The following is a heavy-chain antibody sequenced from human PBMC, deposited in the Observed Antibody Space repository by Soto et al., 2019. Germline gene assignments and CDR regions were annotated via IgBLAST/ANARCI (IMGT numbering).Heavy chain of an antibody. D-gene: IGHD3-22*01. CDR3: ATSYYSESSLDP. Sequence: QVQLQESGPGLVKPSGTLSLTCGVSGDSISSNKWWSWVRQPPGKGLEWIGKIHHSGSTNYNPSLKSRLSISVDTSKNQFSLQLRSVTAADTAVYYCATSYYSESSLDPWGQGTRVTVSS. J-gene: IGHJ5*02. CDR1: GDSISSNKW. CDR2: IHHSGST. V-gene: IGHV4-4*02.